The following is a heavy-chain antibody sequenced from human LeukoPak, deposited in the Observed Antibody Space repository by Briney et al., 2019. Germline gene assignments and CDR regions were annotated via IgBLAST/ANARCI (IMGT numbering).Heavy chain of an antibody. V-gene: IGHV1-46*01. CDR1: GYTFTSYY. D-gene: IGHD3-22*01. CDR3: ARLTYYYDRSGPYGLGAFDI. J-gene: IGHJ3*02. CDR2: INPSGGST. Sequence: ASVKVSCKASGYTFTSYYMHWVRQAPGQGLEWMGIINPSGGSTSYAQKFQGRVTMTRDTSTSTVYMELSSLRSEDTAVYYCARLTYYYDRSGPYGLGAFDIWGQGTMVTVSS.